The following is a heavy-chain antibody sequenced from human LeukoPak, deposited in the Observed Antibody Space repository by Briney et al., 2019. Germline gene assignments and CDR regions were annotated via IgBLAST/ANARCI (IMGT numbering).Heavy chain of an antibody. V-gene: IGHV4-34*01. J-gene: IGHJ5*02. D-gene: IGHD2-2*02. CDR3: ARERGIRDCSSTSCYKGFNWFDP. CDR2: INLSGST. CDR1: GGSFSGYY. Sequence: KSSETLSLTRAVYGGSFSGYYWSWIREPPGKGLEWIGEINLSGSTNYNPSLQSRVTISVDTSKNQLSPKLSSVTAADMAVYYCARERGIRDCSSTSCYKGFNWFDPWGQGTLVTVSS.